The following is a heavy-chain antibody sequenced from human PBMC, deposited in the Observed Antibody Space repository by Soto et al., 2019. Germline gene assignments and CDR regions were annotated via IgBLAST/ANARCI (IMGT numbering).Heavy chain of an antibody. CDR1: GFTFSSHG. Sequence: GGSLRLSSAASGFTFSSHGLHWVRQAPGKGLEWVAAIWYDGSHRYYADSVKGRFTISRDNSKNTLYLQMNSLRAEDTAVYYCARVHSSGWFTVDYCGQGTLVTVSS. CDR2: IWYDGSHR. J-gene: IGHJ4*02. CDR3: ARVHSSGWFTVDY. V-gene: IGHV3-33*01. D-gene: IGHD6-19*01.